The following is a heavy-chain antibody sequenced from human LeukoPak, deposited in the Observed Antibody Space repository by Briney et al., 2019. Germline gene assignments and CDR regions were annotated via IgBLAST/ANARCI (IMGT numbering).Heavy chain of an antibody. D-gene: IGHD5-18*01. CDR2: IIPIFGTP. V-gene: IGHV1-69*13. J-gene: IGHJ4*02. CDR3: ARSWAMAQNLDS. CDR1: GGTFSSYA. Sequence: SVKVSCKASGGTFSSYAISWVRQAPGQGLEWMGGIIPIFGTPHYAQKFQDRVTITADASTSTAYMELSSLRSEDTAVYYCARSWAMAQNLDSWGQGTLVTVSS.